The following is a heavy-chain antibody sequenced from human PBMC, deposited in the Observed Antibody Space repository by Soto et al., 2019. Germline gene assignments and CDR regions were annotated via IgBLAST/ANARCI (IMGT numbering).Heavy chain of an antibody. D-gene: IGHD7-27*01. CDR2: MNPDRGNT. Sequence: QVQLVQSGAEVQKPGASVKVSCKASGYSFTSYEINWVRQATGQGLEWLGWMNPDRGNTGYGEKFQGRITMTRNTAISTAYMELSSLRYEDTAVYYCARWTELGGYWGQGTLVTVSS. J-gene: IGHJ4*02. CDR1: GYSFTSYE. V-gene: IGHV1-8*01. CDR3: ARWTELGGY.